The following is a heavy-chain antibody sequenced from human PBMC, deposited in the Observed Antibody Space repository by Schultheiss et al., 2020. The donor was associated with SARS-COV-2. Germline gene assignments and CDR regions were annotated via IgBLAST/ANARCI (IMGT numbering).Heavy chain of an antibody. CDR3: ARTGRHSIGDAFDI. Sequence: ASVKVSCKASGGTFSSYAISWVRQAPGQGLEWMGWISAYNGNTNYAQKLQGRVTMTTDTSTSTAYMELRSLRSDDTAVYYCARTGRHSIGDAFDIWGQGTMVTVSS. CDR2: ISAYNGNT. J-gene: IGHJ3*02. V-gene: IGHV1-18*01. CDR1: GGTFSSYA. D-gene: IGHD6-25*01.